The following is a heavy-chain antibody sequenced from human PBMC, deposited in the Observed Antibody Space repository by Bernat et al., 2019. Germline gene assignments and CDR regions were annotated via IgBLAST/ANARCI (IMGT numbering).Heavy chain of an antibody. Sequence: QVQLQESSPGLVKPSETLSLTCAVSGYSIISGYYWGWIRQPPGKGLEWIGSIYHSWSTYYNPSLKRRVTISVETSKNQFSRKLGSVTAADTAVYYCAKALTDNPYRSGWYGYWGKGTLGTVSS. J-gene: IGHJ4*02. CDR2: IYHSWST. CDR3: AKALTDNPYRSGWYGY. V-gene: IGHV4-38-2*01. D-gene: IGHD6-19*01. CDR1: GYSIISGYY.